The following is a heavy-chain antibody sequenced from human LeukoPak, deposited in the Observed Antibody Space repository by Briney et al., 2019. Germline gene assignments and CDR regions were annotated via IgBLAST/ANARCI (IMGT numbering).Heavy chain of an antibody. Sequence: SQTLSLTCAIYVGSFRGYYWRWITHPPRRARECGGELNHSGSTNYHTSLRSRVTISVDTSKNQFFLKLSSVTAADTAEYYCATIFGGSSRGFDYWGQGTLVTVSS. CDR1: VGSFRGYY. CDR3: ATIFGGSSRGFDY. D-gene: IGHD2-15*01. J-gene: IGHJ4*02. CDR2: LNHSGST. V-gene: IGHV4-34*01.